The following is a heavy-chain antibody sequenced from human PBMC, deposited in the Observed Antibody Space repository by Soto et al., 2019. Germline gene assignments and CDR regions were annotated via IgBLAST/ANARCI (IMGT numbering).Heavy chain of an antibody. J-gene: IGHJ6*03. CDR3: AGTTSHQWYYMDV. CDR2: TYYRSRWYN. Sequence: SQTLSLTCAISGDSVSSNSAAWNWIRLSPSRGLEWLARTYYRSRWYNDYAVSVRSRITVNPDTSKNQFSLQLTSVTPEDTAVYYCAGTTSHQWYYMDVWRKGTTDTVSS. CDR1: GDSVSSNSAA. D-gene: IGHD1-7*01. V-gene: IGHV6-1*01.